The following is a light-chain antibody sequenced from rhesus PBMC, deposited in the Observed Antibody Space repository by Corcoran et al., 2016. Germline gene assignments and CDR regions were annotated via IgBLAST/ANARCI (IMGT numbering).Light chain of an antibody. CDR2: DAS. CDR1: QSVSSS. CDR3: QQYSNWPLT. J-gene: IGKJ4*01. V-gene: IGKV3-35*01. Sequence: EIVLTQSPATLSLSPGERATLSCRASQSVSSSLAWYQQKPGQAPRRLIYDASSRATGIPDRCSGSGSGTDFTLTISSLEPEDVGVYYCQQYSNWPLTFGGGTKVELK.